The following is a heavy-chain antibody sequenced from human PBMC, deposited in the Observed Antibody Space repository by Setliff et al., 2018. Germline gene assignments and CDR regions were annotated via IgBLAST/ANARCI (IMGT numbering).Heavy chain of an antibody. CDR2: ISAYSDDT. D-gene: IGHD3-22*01. V-gene: IGHV1-18*01. CDR1: GHTFITFG. CDR3: AYDSSGYYPGY. J-gene: IGHJ4*02. Sequence: SCKASGHTFITFGISWVRQAPGQGLEWMGWISAYSDDTKHAEKFQGRVTMTMDTSTGTAYMELRSLRSDDTAVYICAYDSSGYYPGYWGQGTLVTVSS.